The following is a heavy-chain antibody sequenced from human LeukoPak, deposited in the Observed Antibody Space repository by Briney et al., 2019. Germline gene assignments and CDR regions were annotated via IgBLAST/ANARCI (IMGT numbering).Heavy chain of an antibody. CDR3: ARVPGGCCSGGSCYPP. V-gene: IGHV3-21*01. CDR2: ISSSSSYI. CDR1: GSTFSSYS. J-gene: IGHJ5*02. Sequence: GGSLRLSCAASGSTFSSYSMNWVRQAPRKGLEWVSSISSSSSYIYYADSVKGRFTISRDNAKNSLYLRMNSLRAEDTAVYYCARVPGGCCSGGSCYPPWGQGTLVTVSS. D-gene: IGHD2-15*01.